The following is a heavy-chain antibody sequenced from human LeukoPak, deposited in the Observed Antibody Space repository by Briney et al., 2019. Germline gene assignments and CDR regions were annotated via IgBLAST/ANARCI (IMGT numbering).Heavy chain of an antibody. J-gene: IGHJ5*02. CDR3: SRGGYNWFDP. V-gene: IGHV3-7*01. Sequence: PGGSLRLSCAASGFTFSSYWMSWVRQAPGKGLEWVANIKQDGSEKYYVDSVKGRFTISRDKAKNLLNLQMDSLRAEDTTVYYCSRGGYNWFDPWGQGTLVTVSS. CDR1: GFTFSSYW. D-gene: IGHD3-16*01. CDR2: IKQDGSEK.